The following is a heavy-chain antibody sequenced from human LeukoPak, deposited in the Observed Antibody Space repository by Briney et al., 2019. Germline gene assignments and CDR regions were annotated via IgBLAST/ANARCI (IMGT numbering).Heavy chain of an antibody. D-gene: IGHD3-22*01. V-gene: IGHV1-46*01. CDR1: GYTFTSHY. CDR2: INPSGGST. J-gene: IGHJ4*02. Sequence: GASVKVSCKASGYTFTSHYMHWVRQAPEQGLEWMGIINPSGGSTSYAQKFQGRVTMTRDMSTRTDYMELSSLRYEDTAVYYCARDLYYYDSSAPPDRYWGQGTLVTVSS. CDR3: ARDLYYYDSSAPPDRY.